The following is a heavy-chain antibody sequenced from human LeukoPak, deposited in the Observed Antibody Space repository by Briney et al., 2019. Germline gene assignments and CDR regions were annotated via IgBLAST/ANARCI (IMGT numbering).Heavy chain of an antibody. CDR3: ASNAAHITIFGVVTFDY. V-gene: IGHV3-20*01. D-gene: IGHD3-3*01. J-gene: IGHJ4*02. Sequence: GGSLRLSCAASGFTFDDYGMSWVRQAPGKGLEWVSGINWNGGSTGYADSVKGRFTISRDNAKNSLYLQMNSLRAEDTALYHCASNAAHITIFGVVTFDYWGQGTLVTVSS. CDR1: GFTFDDYG. CDR2: INWNGGST.